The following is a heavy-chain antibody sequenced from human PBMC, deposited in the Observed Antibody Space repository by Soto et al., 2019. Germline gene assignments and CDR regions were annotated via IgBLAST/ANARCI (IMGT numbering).Heavy chain of an antibody. J-gene: IGHJ6*02. CDR3: ARDLNLLTPNRFYYYGMDV. D-gene: IGHD2-15*01. V-gene: IGHV1-46*01. CDR1: GYTFTSYY. CDR2: INPSGGST. Sequence: ASVKVSCKASGYTFTSYYMHWVRQAPGQGLEWMGIINPSGGSTSCAQKFQGRVTMTRDTSTSTVYMELSSLRSEDTAVYYCARDLNLLTPNRFYYYGMDVWGQGTTVTVSS.